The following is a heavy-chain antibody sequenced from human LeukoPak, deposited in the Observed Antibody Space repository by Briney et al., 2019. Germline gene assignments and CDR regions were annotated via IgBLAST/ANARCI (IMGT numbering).Heavy chain of an antibody. CDR3: ARSPGGVDGYDFWSGYEGWFDP. CDR2: ISGSGGST. Sequence: PGGSLRLSCAASGFTFSSYAMSWVRQAPGKGLEWVSAISGSGGSTYYADSVKGRFTISRDNSKNTLYLQMNSLRAEDTAVYYCARSPGGVDGYDFWSGYEGWFDPRGQGTLVTVSS. CDR1: GFTFSSYA. V-gene: IGHV3-23*01. J-gene: IGHJ5*02. D-gene: IGHD3-3*01.